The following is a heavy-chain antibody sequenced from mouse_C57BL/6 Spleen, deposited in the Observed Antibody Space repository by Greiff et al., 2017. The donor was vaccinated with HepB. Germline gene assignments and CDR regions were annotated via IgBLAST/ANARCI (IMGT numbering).Heavy chain of an antibody. D-gene: IGHD2-5*01. CDR3: ARTYSNYVGWYFDV. CDR1: GYTFTSYW. V-gene: IGHV1-61*01. J-gene: IGHJ1*03. CDR2: IYPSDSET. Sequence: QVQLQQPGAELVRPGSSVKLSCKASGYTFTSYWMDWVKQRPGQGLEWIGNIYPSDSETHYNQKFKDKATLTVDKSSSTAYMQLSSLTSEDSAVYYCARTYSNYVGWYFDVWGTVTTVTVSS.